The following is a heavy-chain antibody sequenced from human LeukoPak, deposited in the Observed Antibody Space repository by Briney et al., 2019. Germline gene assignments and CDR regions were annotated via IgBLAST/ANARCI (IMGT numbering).Heavy chain of an antibody. J-gene: IGHJ6*03. CDR2: MSGSGGST. D-gene: IGHD2-15*01. Sequence: GGSLRLSCAASGFTFTGYAMSWVRQAPGKGLEWVSAMSGSGGSTYYADSVKGRVTISRDNSKNTLYLQMNRLRAEDTAVYYCAKVRDRYCSGGSCYSGFYYYYMDVWGKGTTVTVSS. V-gene: IGHV3-23*01. CDR3: AKVRDRYCSGGSCYSGFYYYYMDV. CDR1: GFTFTGYA.